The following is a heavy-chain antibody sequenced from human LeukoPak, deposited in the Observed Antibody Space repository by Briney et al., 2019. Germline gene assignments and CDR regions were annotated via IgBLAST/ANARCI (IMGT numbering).Heavy chain of an antibody. D-gene: IGHD5-24*01. CDR1: GGSISSGSYY. CDR2: IYTSEST. J-gene: IGHJ4*02. CDR3: ATRRWLHLHYFDY. Sequence: SETLSLTCTVSGGSISSGSYYWSWIRQPAGKGLEWIGRIYTSESTNYNPSLKSRVTISVDTSKNQFSLKLSPVTAADTAVYYCATRRWLHLHYFDYWGQGTLVTVSS. V-gene: IGHV4-61*02.